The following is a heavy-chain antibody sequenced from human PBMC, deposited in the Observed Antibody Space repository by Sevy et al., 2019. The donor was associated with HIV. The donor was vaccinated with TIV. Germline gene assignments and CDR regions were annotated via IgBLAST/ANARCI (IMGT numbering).Heavy chain of an antibody. CDR1: GFTFSDYY. V-gene: IGHV3-11*01. CDR2: ISSSGSTI. CDR3: ARAAAGFDYYGMDV. D-gene: IGHD6-13*01. Sequence: GGSLRLSCAASGFTFSDYYMSWICQAPGKGLESVSYISSSGSTIYYADSVKGRFTISRDNAKNSLYLQMKSLRAEDTAVYYCARAAAGFDYYGMDVWGQGTTVTVSS. J-gene: IGHJ6*02.